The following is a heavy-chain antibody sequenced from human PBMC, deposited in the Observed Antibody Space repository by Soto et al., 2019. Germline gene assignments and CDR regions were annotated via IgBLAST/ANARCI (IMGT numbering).Heavy chain of an antibody. CDR3: ARTTRNGDYDY. J-gene: IGHJ4*02. CDR1: GFSLSNARMG. D-gene: IGHD4-17*01. V-gene: IGHV2-26*01. Sequence: SCPTLVHPTDTLTLTCTVSGFSLSNARMGVSWIRQPPGKALEWLAHIFSNDEKSYSTSLKSRLTISKDTSKSQVVLTMTNMDPVDTATYYCARTTRNGDYDYWGQGTLVTVSS. CDR2: IFSNDEK.